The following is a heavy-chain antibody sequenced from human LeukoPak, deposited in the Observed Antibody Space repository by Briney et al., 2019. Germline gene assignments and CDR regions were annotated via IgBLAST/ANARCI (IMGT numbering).Heavy chain of an antibody. J-gene: IGHJ4*02. Sequence: GESLKISCKGSGYSFTSYWIGWVRQMSGKGLEWMGIIYPGDSGSRYSPSFQGQVTISADKSISTAYLQWSSLKASDTAMYYCARSCRDGYRDFDYWGQGTLVTVSS. CDR1: GYSFTSYW. CDR2: IYPGDSGS. CDR3: ARSCRDGYRDFDY. V-gene: IGHV5-51*01. D-gene: IGHD5-24*01.